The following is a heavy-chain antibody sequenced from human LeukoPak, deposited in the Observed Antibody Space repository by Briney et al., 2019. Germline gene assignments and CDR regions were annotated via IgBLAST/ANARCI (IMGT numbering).Heavy chain of an antibody. J-gene: IGHJ3*02. Sequence: SETLSLTCTVSGGSISSGDYYWSWIRQPPGKGLEWIGYIYHSGSTYYNPSLKSRVTISVDRSKNQFSLKLSSVTAADTAVYYCACPRVFRVNNSGDAFDIWGQGTMVTVSS. CDR1: GGSISSGDYY. D-gene: IGHD3-3*01. V-gene: IGHV4-30-2*01. CDR2: IYHSGST. CDR3: ACPRVFRVNNSGDAFDI.